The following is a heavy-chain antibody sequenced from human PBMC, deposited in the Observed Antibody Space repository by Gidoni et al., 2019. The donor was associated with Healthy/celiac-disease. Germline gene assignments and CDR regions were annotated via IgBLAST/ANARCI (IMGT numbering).Heavy chain of an antibody. V-gene: IGHV4-34*01. CDR1: GGSLSGYY. J-gene: IGHJ6*03. CDR2: INHSGST. CDR3: ASSRPLYSGYGNYYYYYMDV. D-gene: IGHD5-12*01. Sequence: QVQLQQWGAGLLKPSETLSLTCAVYGGSLSGYYWSWIRQPPGKGLEWIGEINHSGSTNYNPSLKSRVTISVDTSKNQFSLKLSSVTAADTAVYYCASSRPLYSGYGNYYYYYMDVWGKGTTVTVSS.